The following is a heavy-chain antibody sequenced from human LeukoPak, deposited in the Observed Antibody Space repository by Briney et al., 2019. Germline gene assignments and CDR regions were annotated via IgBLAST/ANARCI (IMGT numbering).Heavy chain of an antibody. Sequence: PSQTLSLTCAVSGGSISSGGYSWSWIRQPPGKGLEWIGEINHSGSTNYNPSLESRVTISVDTSKNQFSLKLSSVTAADTAVYYCARVPSPTYYYGSGSYSPFDYWGQGTLVTVSS. CDR2: INHSGST. J-gene: IGHJ4*02. CDR3: ARVPSPTYYYGSGSYSPFDY. CDR1: GGSISSGGYS. D-gene: IGHD3-10*01. V-gene: IGHV4-30-2*01.